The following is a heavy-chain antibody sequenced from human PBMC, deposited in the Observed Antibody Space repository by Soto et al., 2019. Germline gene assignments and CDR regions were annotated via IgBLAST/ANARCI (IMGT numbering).Heavy chain of an antibody. D-gene: IGHD3-3*01. CDR1: GFTFSSYA. V-gene: IGHV3-23*01. J-gene: IGHJ3*02. CDR2: ISGSGGST. Sequence: GGSLRPSCAASGFTFSSYAMSWVRQAPGKGLEWVSAISGSGGSTYYADSVKGRFTISRDNSKNTLYLQMNSLRAEDTAVYYCAKVRRTIFGVDYAFDIWGQGTMVTVSS. CDR3: AKVRRTIFGVDYAFDI.